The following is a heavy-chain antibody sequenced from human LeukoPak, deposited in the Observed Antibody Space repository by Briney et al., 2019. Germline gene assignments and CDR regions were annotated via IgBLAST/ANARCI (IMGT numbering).Heavy chain of an antibody. D-gene: IGHD3-10*02. CDR3: AELGITMIGGV. CDR1: GFTFSSYE. V-gene: IGHV3-48*03. J-gene: IGHJ6*04. CDR2: ISSSGSTI. Sequence: GGSLTLSCAASGFTFSSYEMNWVRQAPGKGLEWVSYISSSGSTIYYADSVKGRFTIYRDNAKNSLYLQMNGLRAEDTVVYYCAELGITMIGGVWGKGTTVTISS.